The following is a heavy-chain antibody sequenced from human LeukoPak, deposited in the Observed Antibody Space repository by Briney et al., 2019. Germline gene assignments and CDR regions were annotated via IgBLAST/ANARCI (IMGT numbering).Heavy chain of an antibody. CDR3: ARLSVTLDV. CDR2: MYYSGGT. Sequence: SETLSLTCTVSGGSISSSSYCWGWIRQPPGKGLEWIGSMYYSGGTDYNPSLKSRVTISVDTTRNQFSLKLSSVTAADTAVYYCARLSVTLDVWGQGTLVTVSS. D-gene: IGHD3/OR15-3a*01. CDR1: GGSISSSSYC. J-gene: IGHJ4*02. V-gene: IGHV4-39*01.